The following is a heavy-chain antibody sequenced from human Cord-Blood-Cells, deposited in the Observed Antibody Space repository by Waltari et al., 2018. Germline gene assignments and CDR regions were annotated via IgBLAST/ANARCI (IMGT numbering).Heavy chain of an antibody. J-gene: IGHJ3*02. Sequence: QVQLQESGPGLVKPSGTLSLTCAVSGGSISSSNWWSWVRQPPGKGLEWIGEIYHSGSTNYNPYLKSRVTISVDKSKNQFSLKLSSVTAADTAVYYCAREGHYYDSSGYYAFDIWGQGTMVTVSS. CDR3: AREGHYYDSSGYYAFDI. V-gene: IGHV4-4*02. CDR2: IYHSGST. D-gene: IGHD3-22*01. CDR1: GGSISSSNW.